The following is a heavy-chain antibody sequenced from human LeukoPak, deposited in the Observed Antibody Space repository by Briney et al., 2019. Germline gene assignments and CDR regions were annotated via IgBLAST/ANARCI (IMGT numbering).Heavy chain of an antibody. J-gene: IGHJ3*02. CDR2: IIPIFGTA. V-gene: IGHV1-69*05. D-gene: IGHD5-24*01. CDR1: GGTFSSYA. Sequence: SVKVSCKASGGTFSSYAISWVRQAPGQGLEWMGRIIPIFGTANYAQKFQGRVTITTDESTSTVYMELSSLRSEDTAVYYCAVRTEEGDGPPWVAFDIWGQGTMVTVSS. CDR3: AVRTEEGDGPPWVAFDI.